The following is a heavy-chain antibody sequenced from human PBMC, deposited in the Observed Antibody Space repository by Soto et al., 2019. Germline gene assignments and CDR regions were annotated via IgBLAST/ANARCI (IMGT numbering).Heavy chain of an antibody. CDR3: ATGGGNDPFDS. CDR1: GGSITYGGFS. J-gene: IGHJ4*02. D-gene: IGHD1-1*01. Sequence: QLRLQESGSRVVRTSETLSLTCTVSGGSITYGGFSWSWVRQSPGKGLEWIGYISHLENTYFHPTLQSRLTMTIDRSKNQFSLNLSSVTAADRAVYFCATGGGNDPFDSWGQGVLVSVSS. V-gene: IGHV4-30-2*06. CDR2: ISHLENT.